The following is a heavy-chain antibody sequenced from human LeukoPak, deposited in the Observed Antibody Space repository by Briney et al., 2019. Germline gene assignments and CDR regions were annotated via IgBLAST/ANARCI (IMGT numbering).Heavy chain of an antibody. CDR1: GFTFSSYS. D-gene: IGHD6-13*01. J-gene: IGHJ4*02. Sequence: GGSLRLSCAASGFTFSSYSMNWVRQAPGKGLEWVSSIGSSSSYIYYAGSVKGRFTISRDNAKNSLYLQMNSLRAEDTAVYYCARDRGQYSSSWAFDYWGQGTLVTVSS. V-gene: IGHV3-21*01. CDR3: ARDRGQYSSSWAFDY. CDR2: IGSSSSYI.